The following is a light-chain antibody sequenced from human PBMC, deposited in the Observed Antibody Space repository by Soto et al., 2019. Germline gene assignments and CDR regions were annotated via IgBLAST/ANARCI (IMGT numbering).Light chain of an antibody. Sequence: QSVLTQPPSVSGAPGQRVTISCTGSSSNIGADHVVHWYQQFPGRAPNLLIYGSSNRPSGVPDRFSGSKSGTSASLAITGLQAEDEADYYRQSYDNTLSASVFGGGTKLTVL. J-gene: IGLJ2*01. CDR1: SSNIGADHV. V-gene: IGLV1-40*01. CDR2: GSS. CDR3: QSYDNTLSASV.